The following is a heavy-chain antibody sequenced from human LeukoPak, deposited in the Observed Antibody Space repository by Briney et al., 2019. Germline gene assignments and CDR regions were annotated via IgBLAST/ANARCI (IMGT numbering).Heavy chain of an antibody. CDR1: RATFSGYT. CDR2: ISSRSSDI. J-gene: IGHJ4*02. Sequence: GGSLRLSCTASRATFSGYTMNWVRQAPGKGLEWVSSISSRSSDIYYAASVKGRFTISRDNARNSLYLQMSSLRAEDTAVYYCARALYYDILTGYQTHTYYFDYWGQGTLVTVSS. D-gene: IGHD3-9*01. CDR3: ARALYYDILTGYQTHTYYFDY. V-gene: IGHV3-21*01.